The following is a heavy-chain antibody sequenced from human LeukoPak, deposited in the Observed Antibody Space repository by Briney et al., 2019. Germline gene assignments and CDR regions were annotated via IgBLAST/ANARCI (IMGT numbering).Heavy chain of an antibody. CDR1: GGTFSSYA. CDR3: ARDPSYGDLDY. D-gene: IGHD4-17*01. V-gene: IGHV1-18*01. Sequence: ASVKVSCKASGGTFSSYAISWVRQAPGQGLEWMGWISAYNGNTNYAQKLQGRVTMTTDTSTSTAYMELRSLRSDDTAVYYCARDPSYGDLDYWGQGTLVTVSS. J-gene: IGHJ4*02. CDR2: ISAYNGNT.